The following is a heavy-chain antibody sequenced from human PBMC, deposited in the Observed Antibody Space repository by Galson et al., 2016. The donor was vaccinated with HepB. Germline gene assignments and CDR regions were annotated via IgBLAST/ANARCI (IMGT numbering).Heavy chain of an antibody. CDR2: INPSGGST. J-gene: IGHJ4*02. CDR1: GYTFTNHF. D-gene: IGHD3-3*01. V-gene: IGHV1-46*01. CDR3: ARVGYDLLSGYGPFDY. Sequence: SVKVSCKAAGYTFTNHFMHWVRQAPGQGLEWMGMINPSGGSTRYAQTLQGRVTMTRDTSTSTVYMELSSLRSEDTAVYYCARVGYDLLSGYGPFDYWGQGSLVTVSS.